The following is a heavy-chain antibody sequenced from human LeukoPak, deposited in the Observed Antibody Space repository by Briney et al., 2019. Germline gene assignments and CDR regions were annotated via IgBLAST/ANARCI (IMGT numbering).Heavy chain of an antibody. D-gene: IGHD1-26*01. J-gene: IGHJ4*02. CDR2: IYYSGST. V-gene: IGHV4-39*01. CDR3: ARHKWELLRSPFDY. CDR1: GGSISSCGYY. Sequence: SETLSLTCTVSGGSISSCGYYWSWLRQHPGTGLEWVGYIYYSGSTYYNPSLKSRVTISVDTSKNQFSLKLSSVTAADTAVYYCARHKWELLRSPFDYGGQGALVTVS.